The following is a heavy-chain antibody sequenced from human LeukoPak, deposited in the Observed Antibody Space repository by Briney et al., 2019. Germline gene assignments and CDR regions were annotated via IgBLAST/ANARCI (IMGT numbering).Heavy chain of an antibody. D-gene: IGHD3-22*01. Sequence: PGGSLRLSCAASGFTFSSYGMHWVRQAPGKGLGWVAFIRYDGSNKYYADSVKGRFTISRDNSKNTLYLQMNSLRAEDTAVYYCAKYYYDSSGYHVQEAFDIWGQGTMVTVSS. CDR3: AKYYYDSSGYHVQEAFDI. J-gene: IGHJ3*02. CDR1: GFTFSSYG. V-gene: IGHV3-30*02. CDR2: IRYDGSNK.